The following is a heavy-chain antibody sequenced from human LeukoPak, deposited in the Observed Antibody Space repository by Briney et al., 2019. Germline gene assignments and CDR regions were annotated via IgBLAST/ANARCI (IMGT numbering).Heavy chain of an antibody. CDR1: GGTFSSYA. CDR3: ARAHRYYYDSSGYEGGY. D-gene: IGHD3-22*01. V-gene: IGHV1-69*05. J-gene: IGHJ4*02. CDR2: IIPIFGTA. Sequence: SVKVSCKASGGTFSSYAISWVRQAPGQGLEWMGGIIPIFGTANYAQKFQGRVTITTDESTSAAYMELSSLRSEDTAVYYCARAHRYYYDSSGYEGGYWGQGTLVTVSS.